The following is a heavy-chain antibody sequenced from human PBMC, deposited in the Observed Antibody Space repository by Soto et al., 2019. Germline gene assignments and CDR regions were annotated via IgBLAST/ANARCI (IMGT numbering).Heavy chain of an antibody. CDR2: INPNSGGT. CDR1: GYTFTGYY. Sequence: QVQLVQSGAEVKKPGASVKVSCKASGYTFTGYYMHWVRQAPGQGLEWMGWINPNSGGTNYAQKFQGWVTMTRDTSISTAYMELSRLRSDDTAVYYCARDSPGMVPAAMKVENWFDPWGQGTLVTVSS. D-gene: IGHD2-2*01. J-gene: IGHJ5*02. V-gene: IGHV1-2*04. CDR3: ARDSPGMVPAAMKVENWFDP.